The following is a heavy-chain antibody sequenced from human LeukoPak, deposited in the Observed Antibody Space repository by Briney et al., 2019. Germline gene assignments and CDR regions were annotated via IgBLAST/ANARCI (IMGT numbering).Heavy chain of an antibody. Sequence: GGSLRLSCAASGFTVSSNYMSWVCQAPGKVLEWVSVIYSGGSTYYADSVKGRFTISRDNSKNTLYLQMNSLRAEDTAVYYCARDWGGGSYTGGYYWGQGTLVTVSS. V-gene: IGHV3-53*01. CDR3: ARDWGGGSYTGGYY. CDR1: GFTVSSNY. J-gene: IGHJ4*02. D-gene: IGHD1-26*01. CDR2: IYSGGST.